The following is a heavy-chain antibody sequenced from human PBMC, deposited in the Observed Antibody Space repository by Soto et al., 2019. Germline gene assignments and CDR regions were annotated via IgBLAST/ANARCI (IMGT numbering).Heavy chain of an antibody. D-gene: IGHD5-12*01. V-gene: IGHV3-23*01. J-gene: IGHJ4*02. CDR2: ISSSSSIT. CDR3: AKTDDYPYYFDY. CDR1: GFTFGSYA. Sequence: GGSLRLSCAASGFTFGSYATSWVRQAPGKGLEWVSSISSSSSITYYADSVKGRFTISRDNSKNTLYLQMNSLRAEDTAVYYCAKTDDYPYYFDYWGQGTLVTVS.